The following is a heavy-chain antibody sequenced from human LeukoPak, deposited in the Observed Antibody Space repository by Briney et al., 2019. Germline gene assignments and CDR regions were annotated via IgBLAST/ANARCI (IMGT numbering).Heavy chain of an antibody. Sequence: PGGSLRLSCAASGFTFSDYYMSWICQAPGKGLEWVSYISSSSSYTNYADSVKGRFTISRDNAKNSLYLQMNSLRAEDTAVYYCARDAVSLAAAGTSDYWGQGSLVTVSS. J-gene: IGHJ4*02. CDR1: GFTFSDYY. CDR3: ARDAVSLAAAGTSDY. CDR2: ISSSSSYT. V-gene: IGHV3-11*05. D-gene: IGHD6-13*01.